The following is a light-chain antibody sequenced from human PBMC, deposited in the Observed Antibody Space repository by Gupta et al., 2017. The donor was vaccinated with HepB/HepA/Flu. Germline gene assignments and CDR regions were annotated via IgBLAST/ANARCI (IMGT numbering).Light chain of an antibody. J-gene: IGLJ1*01. V-gene: IGLV7-43*01. CDR1: TGAVTSGDY. Sequence: TCASSTGAVTSGDYPNWFQQKPGQAPRALIYSTNKRHSWTPARFSGSLLGGKAALTLSGVQPEDEAEYYCLLYVNEAQSYVFGSGTKVTVL. CDR2: STN. CDR3: LLYVNEAQSYV.